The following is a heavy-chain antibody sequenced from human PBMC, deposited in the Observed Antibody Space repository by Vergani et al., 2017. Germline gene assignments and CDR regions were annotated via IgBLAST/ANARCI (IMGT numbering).Heavy chain of an antibody. CDR3: TRAVGKDGYNYWDFYFLFEYFDY. CDR2: ICYSGRT. V-gene: IGHV4-30-4*08. D-gene: IGHD5-24*01. CDR1: GGSISSGDYY. Sequence: QVQLQESGPGLVKPSQTLSLTCTVSGGSISSGDYYWSWIVQPPGKGLECIGYICYSGRTYYNPSLKSRITLSVATSKYQFPQKMRCVPATGTAVSYCTRAVGKDGYNYWDFYFLFEYFDYWGQGTLVTVSS. J-gene: IGHJ4*01.